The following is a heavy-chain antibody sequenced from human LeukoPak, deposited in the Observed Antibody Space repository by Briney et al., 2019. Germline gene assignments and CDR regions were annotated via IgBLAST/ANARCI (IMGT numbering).Heavy chain of an antibody. CDR3: ARDLRTVDY. Sequence: GGSLRLSCAASGFTVSSNYMSWVRQAPGKGLEWVSSISSSSSYIYYADSVKGRFTISRDNAKNSLYLQMNSLRAEDTAVYYCARDLRTVDYWGQGTLVTVSS. V-gene: IGHV3-21*01. J-gene: IGHJ4*02. CDR2: ISSSSSYI. D-gene: IGHD1-14*01. CDR1: GFTVSSNY.